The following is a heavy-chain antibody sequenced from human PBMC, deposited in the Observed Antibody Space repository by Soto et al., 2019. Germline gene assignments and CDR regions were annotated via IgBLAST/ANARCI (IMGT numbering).Heavy chain of an antibody. Sequence: GGSLRLSCAASGFTFSSYAMSWVRQAPGKGLEWVSAISGSGGSTYYADSVKGRFTISRDNSKNTLNLQMNSLRAEDTAVYYCAKVYGDTNYFDYWGQGTLVTVSS. V-gene: IGHV3-23*01. CDR3: AKVYGDTNYFDY. CDR1: GFTFSSYA. J-gene: IGHJ4*02. D-gene: IGHD4-17*01. CDR2: ISGSGGST.